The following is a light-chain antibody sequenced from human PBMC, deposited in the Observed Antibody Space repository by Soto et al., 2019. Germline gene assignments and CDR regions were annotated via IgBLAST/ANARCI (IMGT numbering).Light chain of an antibody. CDR1: QSVSSN. J-gene: IGKJ1*01. CDR3: LQHKSYPRT. V-gene: IGKV3D-15*01. Sequence: EIVMTQSPATLSVSPGDRATLSCRASQSVSSNLAWYQQNPGQAPRLLSYDASSRATGIPARFSGSGSGTDFTLTISSLKPEDFATYYCLQHKSYPRTFGQGTKVDIK. CDR2: DAS.